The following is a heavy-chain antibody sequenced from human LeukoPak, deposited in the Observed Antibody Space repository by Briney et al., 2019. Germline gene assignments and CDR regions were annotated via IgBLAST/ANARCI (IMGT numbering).Heavy chain of an antibody. V-gene: IGHV4-34*01. CDR3: ARGQYYYDSSGYSKPFDY. D-gene: IGHD3-22*01. Sequence: SETLSLTCAVYGGSFSGYYWSWIRQPPGKGLEWIGETNHSGSTNYNPSLKSRVTISVDTSKNQFSLKLSSVTAADTAVYYCARGQYYYDSSGYSKPFDYWGQGTLVTVSS. J-gene: IGHJ4*02. CDR2: TNHSGST. CDR1: GGSFSGYY.